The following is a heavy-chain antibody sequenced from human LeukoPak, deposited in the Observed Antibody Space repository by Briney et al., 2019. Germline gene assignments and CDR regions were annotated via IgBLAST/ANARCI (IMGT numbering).Heavy chain of an antibody. V-gene: IGHV3-21*01. D-gene: IGHD6-13*01. CDR1: GFTFSNFW. J-gene: IGHJ4*02. CDR2: ISSSSSYI. Sequence: GGSLRLSCTASGFTFSNFWMHWVRQAPGKGLEWVSSISSSSSYIYYADSVKGRFTISRDNAKNSLYLQMNSLRAEDTAVYYCAREGGSSWYEVGYWGQGTLVTVSS. CDR3: AREGGSSWYEVGY.